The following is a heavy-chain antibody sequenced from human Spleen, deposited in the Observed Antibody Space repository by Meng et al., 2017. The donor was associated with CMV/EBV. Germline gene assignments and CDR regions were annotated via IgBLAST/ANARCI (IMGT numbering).Heavy chain of an antibody. CDR3: ARGDYDFHP. Sequence: ASVKVSCKASGYTFTRNRISWVRQAPGQGLEWMGWISTYNGNTKNAQKFQGRVTLTTDTSTSTAYMELTNLRSDDTAVYYCARGDYDFHPWGQGTLVTVSS. V-gene: IGHV1-18*01. D-gene: IGHD3-3*01. J-gene: IGHJ5*02. CDR2: ISTYNGNT. CDR1: GYTFTRNR.